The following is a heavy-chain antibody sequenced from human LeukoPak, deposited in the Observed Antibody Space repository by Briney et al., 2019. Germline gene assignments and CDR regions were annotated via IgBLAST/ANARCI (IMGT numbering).Heavy chain of an antibody. V-gene: IGHV1-2*02. D-gene: IGHD5-18*01. Sequence: GASVKVSCKASGYTFTGYYMHWVRQAPGQGLEWMGWINPNSGGTNYAQKFQGRVTMTRDTSLSTAYMELSRLRSDDTAVYYCARDGYSYGSENWFDPWGQGTLVTVSS. J-gene: IGHJ5*02. CDR3: ARDGYSYGSENWFDP. CDR1: GYTFTGYY. CDR2: INPNSGGT.